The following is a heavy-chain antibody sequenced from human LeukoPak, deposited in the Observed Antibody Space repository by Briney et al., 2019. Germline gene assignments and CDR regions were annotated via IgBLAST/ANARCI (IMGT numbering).Heavy chain of an antibody. CDR2: IWYDGSNK. CDR3: AKGFKFAVLGY. V-gene: IGHV3-33*06. Sequence: GGSLRLSCAASGFTFSSYGMGWVRQAPGKGLEWVAVIWYDGSNKYYADSVKGRSTISRDNSKNTLYLQMNGLRDEDTAVYYCAKGFKFAVLGYWGQGTLVTVSS. CDR1: GFTFSSYG. D-gene: IGHD1-1*01. J-gene: IGHJ4*02.